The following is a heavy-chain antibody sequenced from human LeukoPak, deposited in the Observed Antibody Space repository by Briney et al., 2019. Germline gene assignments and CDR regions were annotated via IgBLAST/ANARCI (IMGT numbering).Heavy chain of an antibody. CDR3: AKDMSYDRSGGLVD. CDR2: ISWNSGSI. D-gene: IGHD3-22*01. Sequence: GGSLRLSCAAFGFTFDDYAMHWVRQAPGKGLEWVSGISWNSGSIGYADSVKGRFTISRDNAKNSLYLQMNSLRAEDIALYYCAKDMSYDRSGGLVDWGQGTLVTVSS. CDR1: GFTFDDYA. J-gene: IGHJ4*02. V-gene: IGHV3-9*03.